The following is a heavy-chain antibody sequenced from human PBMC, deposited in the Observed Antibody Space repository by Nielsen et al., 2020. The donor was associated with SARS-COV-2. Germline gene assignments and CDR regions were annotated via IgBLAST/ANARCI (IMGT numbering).Heavy chain of an antibody. V-gene: IGHV3-23*01. J-gene: IGHJ6*02. Sequence: GESLKISCAASGFTFSSYAMSWVRQAPGKGLEWVSAISGSGGGTYYADSVKGRFTISRDNSKNTLYLQMNSLRAEDTAVYYCARASADYGDYGPPDYGMDVWGQGTTVTVSS. CDR3: ARASADYGDYGPPDYGMDV. D-gene: IGHD4-17*01. CDR2: ISGSGGGT. CDR1: GFTFSSYA.